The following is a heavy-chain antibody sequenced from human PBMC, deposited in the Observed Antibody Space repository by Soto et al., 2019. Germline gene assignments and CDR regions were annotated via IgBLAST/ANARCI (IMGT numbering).Heavy chain of an antibody. J-gene: IGHJ4*02. Sequence: ASETLSLTCTVSGGSISSGGYYWSWIRQHPGKGLEWIGYIYYSGSTYYNPSLKSRVTISVDTSKNQFSLKLSFVTAADTAVYYCARVRRDYYDSSGPLDYWGQGTLVTVSS. CDR2: IYYSGST. CDR1: GGSISSGGYY. V-gene: IGHV4-31*03. CDR3: ARVRRDYYDSSGPLDY. D-gene: IGHD3-22*01.